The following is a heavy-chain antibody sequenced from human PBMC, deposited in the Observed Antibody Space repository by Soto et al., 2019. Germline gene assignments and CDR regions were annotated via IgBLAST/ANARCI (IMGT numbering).Heavy chain of an antibody. CDR1: GDSISNLDYF. CDR2: IYKSATT. V-gene: IGHV4-30-4*01. D-gene: IGHD7-27*01. Sequence: SETVSLTCSVSGDSISNLDYFWAWIRQPPGQALEYIGYIYKSATTYYNPSFESRVAISVDTSKSQFSLNVTSVTAADTAVYFCARGRYCLTGRCFPNWFDSWGPGALVTVSS. CDR3: ARGRYCLTGRCFPNWFDS. J-gene: IGHJ5*01.